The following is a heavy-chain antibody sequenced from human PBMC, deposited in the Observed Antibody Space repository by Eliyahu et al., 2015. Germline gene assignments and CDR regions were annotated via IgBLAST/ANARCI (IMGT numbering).Heavy chain of an antibody. Sequence: QLQLQESGPGLVKPSETLSLTCTVSGGSISSSSYYWGWIRQPPGKRLEWIGSIYYSGSTYYNPSLKSRVTISVDTSKNQFSLKLSSVTAADTAVYYCASLPMWGGAILGHFDYWGQGTLVTVSS. J-gene: IGHJ4*02. CDR2: IYYSGST. V-gene: IGHV4-39*01. CDR1: GGSISSSSYY. D-gene: IGHD3-16*01. CDR3: ASLPMWGGAILGHFDY.